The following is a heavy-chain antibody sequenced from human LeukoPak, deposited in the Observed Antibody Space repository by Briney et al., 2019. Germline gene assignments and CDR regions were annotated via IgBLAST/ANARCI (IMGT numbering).Heavy chain of an antibody. V-gene: IGHV4-34*01. CDR1: GGSFTDYY. CDR2: INHSGNT. D-gene: IGHD4-17*01. CDR3: ARHGYGYRGNWFDP. Sequence: SETLSLTCTVYGGSFTDYYWTWIRQPPEKGLEWIGEINHSGNTNYNPSLKSRVTISVDTSKTQFSLKVNSVTAADTAVYYCARHGYGYRGNWFDPWGQGTLVTVSS. J-gene: IGHJ5*02.